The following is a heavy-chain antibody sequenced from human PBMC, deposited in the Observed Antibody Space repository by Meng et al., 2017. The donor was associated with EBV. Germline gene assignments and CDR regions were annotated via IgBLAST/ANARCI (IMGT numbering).Heavy chain of an antibody. D-gene: IGHD5-24*01. Sequence: QVQLQEGGAGLFKPSETLSVPCAVCGGSFSGYYWSWIRQPPGKGLEWIGEINHSGSTNYNPSLKSRVTISVDTSKNQFSLKLSSVTAADTAVYYCARGRWLQPGSYFDYWGQGTLVTVSS. CDR3: ARGRWLQPGSYFDY. CDR1: GGSFSGYY. J-gene: IGHJ4*02. CDR2: INHSGST. V-gene: IGHV4-34*01.